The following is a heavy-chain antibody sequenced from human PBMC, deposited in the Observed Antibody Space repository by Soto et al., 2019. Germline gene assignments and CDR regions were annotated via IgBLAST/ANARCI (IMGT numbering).Heavy chain of an antibody. CDR1: GFTFSSYA. V-gene: IGHV3-23*01. D-gene: IGHD6-19*01. CDR2: ISGSGGST. Sequence: EVPLLESGGGLVQPGGSLRLSCAASGFTFSSYAMSWVRQAPGKGLEWVSAISGSGGSTYYADSVKGRFTISRDNSTNALDLQMNSLIAEDTAVYYCAKADRRLEGDAFDIWGQGTMVTVSS. CDR3: AKADRRLEGDAFDI. J-gene: IGHJ3*02.